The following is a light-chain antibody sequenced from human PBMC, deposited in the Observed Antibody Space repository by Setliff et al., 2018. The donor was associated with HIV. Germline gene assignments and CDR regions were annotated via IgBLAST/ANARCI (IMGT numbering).Light chain of an antibody. V-gene: IGLV8-61*01. CDR2: NTN. J-gene: IGLJ2*01. CDR1: SGSVSTNYN. Sequence: VVTQEPSLSVSPGGTVTLTCGLSSGSVSTNYNPSWYQQTPGQAPRTLIYNTNTRSSGVPDRFSGSILGNKAALTITGAQADDESDYYCVLYMGSGISVFGGGTKVTVL. CDR3: VLYMGSGISV.